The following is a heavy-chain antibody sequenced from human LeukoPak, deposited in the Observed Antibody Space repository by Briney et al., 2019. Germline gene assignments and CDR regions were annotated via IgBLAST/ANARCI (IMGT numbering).Heavy chain of an antibody. CDR2: INPNSGGT. D-gene: IGHD6-13*01. CDR3: AREGGYSSSWLYDY. Sequence: ASVKVSCKASGYTFTGYYMHWVRQAPGQGLEWMGWINPNSGGTNYAQKFQGWVTMTRDTSISTAYTELSRLRSDDTAVYYCAREGGYSSSWLYDYWGQGTLVTVSS. V-gene: IGHV1-2*04. J-gene: IGHJ4*02. CDR1: GYTFTGYY.